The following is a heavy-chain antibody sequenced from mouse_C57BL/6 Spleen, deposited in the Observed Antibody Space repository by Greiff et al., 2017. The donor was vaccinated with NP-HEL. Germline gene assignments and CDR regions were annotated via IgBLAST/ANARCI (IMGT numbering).Heavy chain of an antibody. J-gene: IGHJ3*02. V-gene: IGHV1-69*01. D-gene: IGHD2-2*01. CDR1: GYTFTSYW. Sequence: QVQLQQPGAELVMPGASVKLSCKASGYTFTSYWMHWVKQRPGQGLEWIGEIDPSDSYTNYNQKFKGKSTLTVDKSSSTAYMQLSSLTSEDSAVYYCARQGVYGYDAWGQGTLVTVSA. CDR2: IDPSDSYT. CDR3: ARQGVYGYDA.